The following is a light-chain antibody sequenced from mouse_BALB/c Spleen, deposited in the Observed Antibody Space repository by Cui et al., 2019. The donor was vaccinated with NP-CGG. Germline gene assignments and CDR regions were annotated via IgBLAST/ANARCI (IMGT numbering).Light chain of an antibody. Sequence: QAVLTQETAITTSPGETVTLTCRSSNGAVTTSNYANWVQEKPDHLFTGLIGGTNNRVPGVPARFSGSLIGDKAALTITGAQTEDEAIYFCALWYSNHWVFGGGTKLTVL. CDR3: ALWYSNHWV. J-gene: IGLJ1*01. V-gene: IGLV1*01. CDR1: NGAVTTSNY. CDR2: GTN.